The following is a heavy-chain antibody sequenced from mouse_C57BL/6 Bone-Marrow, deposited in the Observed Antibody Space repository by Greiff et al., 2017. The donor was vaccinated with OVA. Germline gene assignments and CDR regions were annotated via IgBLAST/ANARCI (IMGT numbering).Heavy chain of an antibody. CDR1: GYTFTDYY. D-gene: IGHD1-1*01. CDR2: INPNNGGT. V-gene: IGHV1-26*01. CDR3: ARKLTTVVAYRDAMDY. Sequence: EVQLRQSGPELVKPGASVKISCKASGYTFTDYYMNWVKQSHGKSLEWIGDINPNNGGTSYNQKFKGKATLTVDKFSSTAYMELRSLTSEDSAVYYCARKLTTVVAYRDAMDYWGQGTSVTVSS. J-gene: IGHJ4*01.